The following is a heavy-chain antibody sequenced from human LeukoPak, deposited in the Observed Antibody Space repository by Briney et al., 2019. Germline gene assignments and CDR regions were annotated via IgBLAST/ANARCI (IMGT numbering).Heavy chain of an antibody. CDR1: GGSISSSSYY. V-gene: IGHV4-39*01. J-gene: IGHJ4*02. CDR2: IYYGGST. Sequence: SETLSLTCTVSGGSISSSSYYWGWIRQPPGKGLEWIGSIYYGGSTYYNPSLKSRVTISVDTSKHQFSLKLNSVTAADTAVYYCAGRLYHYDQKENDYWGQGTLVTVSS. D-gene: IGHD3-16*01. CDR3: AGRLYHYDQKENDY.